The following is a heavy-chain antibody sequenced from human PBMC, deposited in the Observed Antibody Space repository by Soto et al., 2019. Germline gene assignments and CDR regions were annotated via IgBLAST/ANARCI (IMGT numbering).Heavy chain of an antibody. J-gene: IGHJ5*02. CDR1: GFTFSTYW. Sequence: EGALRLSCAASGFTFSTYWMHWVRQAPGKGLVWVSRVNNDGSSTTYADSVKGRFTISRDNAKNTLYLQMNSLRAEDTAMYYYARDLVHTSSELDPWGQGTLVTVS. CDR2: VNNDGSST. CDR3: ARDLVHTSSELDP. D-gene: IGHD6-13*01. V-gene: IGHV3-74*01.